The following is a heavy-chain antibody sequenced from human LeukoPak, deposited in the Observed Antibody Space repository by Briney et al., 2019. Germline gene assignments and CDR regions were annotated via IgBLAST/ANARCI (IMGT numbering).Heavy chain of an antibody. CDR2: INHSGST. Sequence: PSETLSLTCAVYGGSFSGYYWSWIRQPPGKGLEWIGEINHSGSTNYNPSLKSRVTISVDTSKNQFSLKLSSVTAADTAVYYCARAGITMIVVSAFDIWGQGTMVTVSS. V-gene: IGHV4-34*01. D-gene: IGHD3-22*01. J-gene: IGHJ3*02. CDR3: ARAGITMIVVSAFDI. CDR1: GGSFSGYY.